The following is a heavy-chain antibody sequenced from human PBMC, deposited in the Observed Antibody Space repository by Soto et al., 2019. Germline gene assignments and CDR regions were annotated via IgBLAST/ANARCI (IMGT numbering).Heavy chain of an antibody. CDR2: ISVYHGNT. CDR1: GYTFGNYG. V-gene: IGHV1-18*01. CDR3: AKDGIGASCGFDI. Sequence: QVQLVQSGTEVKKPGASVKVSCKASGYTFGNYGISWVRQAPGQGLEWVGWISVYHGNTVHAQKLRGRVNMTTDTSTSTAYREMGSLKSDDTAIYYCAKDGIGASCGFDIWGQGTLVTVSS. J-gene: IGHJ4*02. D-gene: IGHD2-2*01.